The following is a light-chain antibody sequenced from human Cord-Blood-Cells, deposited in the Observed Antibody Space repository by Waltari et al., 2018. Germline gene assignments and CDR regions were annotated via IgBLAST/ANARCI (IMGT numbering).Light chain of an antibody. V-gene: IGKV3-15*01. Sequence: EIVMTQSPATLSVSPGERATLSCRASQSVSSNLAWYQQKPGQAPRLLIYGASTRATGIPARFSCSGFGTEFTLTISSLQSEDFAVYYCQQYNNWWTFGQGTKMEIK. CDR3: QQYNNWWT. J-gene: IGKJ1*01. CDR1: QSVSSN. CDR2: GAS.